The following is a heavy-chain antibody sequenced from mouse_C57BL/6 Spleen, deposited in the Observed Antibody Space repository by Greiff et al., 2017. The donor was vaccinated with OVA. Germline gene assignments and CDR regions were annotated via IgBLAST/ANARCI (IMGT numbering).Heavy chain of an antibody. D-gene: IGHD2-4*01. CDR3: AREGLRRGGYAMDY. CDR2: IYPSDSET. V-gene: IGHV1-61*01. J-gene: IGHJ4*01. CDR1: GYTFTSYW. Sequence: QVQLQQPGAELVRPGSSVKLSCKASGYTFTSYWMDWVKQRPGQGLEWIGNIYPSDSETHYNQKFKDKATLTVDKSSSTAYMQLSSLTSEDSAVYYCAREGLRRGGYAMDYWGQGTSVTVSS.